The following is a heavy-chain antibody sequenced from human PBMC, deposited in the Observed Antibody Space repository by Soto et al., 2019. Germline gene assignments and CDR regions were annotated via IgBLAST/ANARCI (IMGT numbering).Heavy chain of an antibody. CDR1: GXXFXNYX. D-gene: IGHD7-27*01. CDR2: IGRAGDT. CDR3: ARDLWGRAFDF. V-gene: IGHV3-13*04. Sequence: EVQLVESGGGLVQPGEXXXXXXXXXGXXFXNYXXXWVRQTTGKGLEWVSGIGRAGDTYYPGSVKGRFTISRENAKNSLYLQMNSLRAGDTAVYYCARDLWGRAFDFWGQGTMVTVSS. J-gene: IGHJ3*01.